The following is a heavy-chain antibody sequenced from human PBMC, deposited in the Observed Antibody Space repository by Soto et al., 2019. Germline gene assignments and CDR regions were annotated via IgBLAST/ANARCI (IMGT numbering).Heavy chain of an antibody. V-gene: IGHV3-30-3*01. D-gene: IGHD4-17*01. Sequence: RALRLSGSASVFTFNIYALHWFRQAPGKGLEWVAVISFDGTKKYYSDSVKGRFTISRDNLKNTLYLQMNNLRVEDAALYFCAREDDYGYRYINYGLDVWGQGTTVTVSS. CDR1: VFTFNIYA. CDR2: ISFDGTKK. CDR3: AREDDYGYRYINYGLDV. J-gene: IGHJ6*02.